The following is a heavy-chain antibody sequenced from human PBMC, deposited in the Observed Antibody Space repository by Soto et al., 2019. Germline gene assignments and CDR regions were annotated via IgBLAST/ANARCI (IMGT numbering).Heavy chain of an antibody. CDR2: INHSGST. CDR1: GGSFSGYY. D-gene: IGHD3-10*01. Sequence: SETLSLTCAVYGGSFSGYYWSWIRQPPGKGLEWIGEINHSGSTNYNPSLKSRVTISVDTSKNQFSLKLSSVTAADTAVYYCARASYGSGRYNWFDPWGQGTLVTVSS. V-gene: IGHV4-34*01. J-gene: IGHJ5*02. CDR3: ARASYGSGRYNWFDP.